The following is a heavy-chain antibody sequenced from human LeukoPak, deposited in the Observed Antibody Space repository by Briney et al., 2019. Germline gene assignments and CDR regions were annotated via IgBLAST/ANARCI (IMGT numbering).Heavy chain of an antibody. CDR2: ISISGGST. Sequence: GGSLRLSCAASGFTFSSYSMNWVRQAPGKGLEWVSGISISGGSTFYADSVKGRFTISRDISKNTLYLQMNSLRAEDTAVYYCAKDAISAAARGDAFDIWGQGTMVTVSS. D-gene: IGHD6-13*01. J-gene: IGHJ3*02. CDR3: AKDAISAAARGDAFDI. V-gene: IGHV3-23*01. CDR1: GFTFSSYS.